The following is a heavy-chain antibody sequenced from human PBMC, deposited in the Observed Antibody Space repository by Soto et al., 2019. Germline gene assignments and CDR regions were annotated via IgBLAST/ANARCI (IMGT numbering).Heavy chain of an antibody. V-gene: IGHV3-11*06. CDR1: GFTFSDYF. Sequence: PGGSLRLSCAGSGFTFSDYFITWIRQAPGKGLEWISYINNDATYRKYADSVKGRFTVSRDNAKNPVFLQMNSLRPEDTALYYCGKGDTIFGVVDDWGPGTLVTVSS. J-gene: IGHJ4*02. CDR2: INNDATYR. D-gene: IGHD3-3*01. CDR3: GKGDTIFGVVDD.